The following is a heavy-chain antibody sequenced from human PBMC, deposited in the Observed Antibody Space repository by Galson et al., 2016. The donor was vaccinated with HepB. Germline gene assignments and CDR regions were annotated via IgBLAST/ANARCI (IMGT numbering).Heavy chain of an antibody. J-gene: IGHJ4*02. CDR1: GYTFTTYG. V-gene: IGHV1-18*01. D-gene: IGHD1-7*01. CDR3: VRDRDRTLDY. Sequence: SVKVSCKASGYTFTTYGISWVRQAPGQGLEWMGWISAYSGDTNHAQELQGRVTLTTDTPTRTAYMELRNLRSDDTAVYYCVRDRDRTLDYWGQGTLVAVSS. CDR2: ISAYSGDT.